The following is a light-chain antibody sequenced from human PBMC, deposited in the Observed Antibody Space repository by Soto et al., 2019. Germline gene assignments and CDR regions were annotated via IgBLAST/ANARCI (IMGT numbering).Light chain of an antibody. Sequence: EIVMTQSPGTLSVSPGEGATLSCRASQSVSANLAWYQQKPGQAPRVLIYSASTRATGIPARFSGSGSGTEFTLTISSLQSEDFAIYYCQQYNNWPLTFGGGTNVEIK. V-gene: IGKV3-15*01. CDR1: QSVSAN. J-gene: IGKJ4*01. CDR3: QQYNNWPLT. CDR2: SAS.